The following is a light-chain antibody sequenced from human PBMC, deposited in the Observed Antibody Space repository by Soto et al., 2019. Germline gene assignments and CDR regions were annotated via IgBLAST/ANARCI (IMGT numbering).Light chain of an antibody. Sequence: QSALTQPPSASGSPGQSVTISCTGTSSDVGGYNYVSWYQQHPGKAPKLVIYEVSKRPSGVPDRFSGSKSGNTASLTVSGIQAEDEDDYYCSSYAGSNNLVFGGGTKVTVL. CDR1: SSDVGGYNY. CDR3: SSYAGSNNLV. CDR2: EVS. J-gene: IGLJ2*01. V-gene: IGLV2-8*01.